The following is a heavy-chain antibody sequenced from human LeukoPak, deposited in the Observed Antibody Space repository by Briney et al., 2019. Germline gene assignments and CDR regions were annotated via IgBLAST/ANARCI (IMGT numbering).Heavy chain of an antibody. CDR1: GYTFTTYY. CDR3: ARDRVSSGWPLTLDY. CDR2: INPNSGGT. J-gene: IGHJ4*02. D-gene: IGHD6-19*01. V-gene: IGHV1-2*02. Sequence: ASVKVSCKASGYTFTTYYMHWVRQAPGQGLEWMGWINPNSGGTNYAQKFQGRVTMTRDTSISTVYMELSSLRSEDTAVYYCARDRVSSGWPLTLDYWGQGTLVTVSS.